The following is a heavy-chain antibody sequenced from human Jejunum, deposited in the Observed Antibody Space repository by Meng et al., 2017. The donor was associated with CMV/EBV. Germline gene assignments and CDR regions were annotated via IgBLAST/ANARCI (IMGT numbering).Heavy chain of an antibody. Sequence: FSFSSYAMTWVRQAPGKGLEWVSTISAGGDATYYADSVKGRFTVSSDNSKNTLFLQMYSLRAEDTAIYYCAKAGHYSDSGGHYNYFDTWGQGTLVTVSS. CDR3: AKAGHYSDSGGHYNYFDT. J-gene: IGHJ5*02. CDR1: FSFSSYA. CDR2: ISAGGDAT. D-gene: IGHD3-22*01. V-gene: IGHV3-23*01.